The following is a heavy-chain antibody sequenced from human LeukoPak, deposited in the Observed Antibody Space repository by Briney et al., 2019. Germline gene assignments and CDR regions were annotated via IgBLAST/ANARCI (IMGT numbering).Heavy chain of an antibody. CDR2: ISSSSGTI. V-gene: IGHV3-48*01. D-gene: IGHD2-15*01. J-gene: IGHJ4*02. CDR3: ARGFLEDTQ. CDR1: GFTFRNYN. Sequence: GGSLRLSCAASGFTFRNYNMNWVRQPPGKGLEWVSYISSSSGTIHYADSVKGRFTISRDNAKNSLYLQMNSLRVEDTAVYYCARGFLEDTQWGQGTLVTVSS.